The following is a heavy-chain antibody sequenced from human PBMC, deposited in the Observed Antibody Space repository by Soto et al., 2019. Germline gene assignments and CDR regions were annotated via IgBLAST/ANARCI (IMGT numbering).Heavy chain of an antibody. V-gene: IGHV3-21*01. CDR2: ISSSSSYI. J-gene: IGHJ4*02. D-gene: IGHD2-2*01. CDR3: ARDLVVVPAL. Sequence: EVQLVESGGGLVKPGGSLRLSCAASGFTFSSYSMNWVRQAPGKGLEWVSSISSSSSYIYYADSVKGRFTISRDNAKNSLYLQINRLRAEDTAVYYCARDLVVVPALGGQGTLVTVSS. CDR1: GFTFSSYS.